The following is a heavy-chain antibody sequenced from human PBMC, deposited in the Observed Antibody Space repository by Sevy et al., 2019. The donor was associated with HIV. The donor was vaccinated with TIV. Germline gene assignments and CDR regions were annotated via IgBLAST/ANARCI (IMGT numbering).Heavy chain of an antibody. Sequence: GGSLRLSCAASGFTFSSYEMNWVRQAPAKGLEWVSYISSSGSTIYYADSVKGRFTISRDNAKNSLYLQMNSLRAEDTAVYYCARDRFINLGYCSGGSCERGWGGYYYGMDVWGQGTTVTVSS. J-gene: IGHJ6*02. V-gene: IGHV3-48*03. CDR3: ARDRFINLGYCSGGSCERGWGGYYYGMDV. CDR1: GFTFSSYE. CDR2: ISSSGSTI. D-gene: IGHD2-15*01.